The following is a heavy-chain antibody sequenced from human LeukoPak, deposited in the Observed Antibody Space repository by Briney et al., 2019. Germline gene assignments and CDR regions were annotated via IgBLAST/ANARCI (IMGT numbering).Heavy chain of an antibody. CDR1: GSTFKTFG. Sequence: HPGGSLRLSCGASGSTFKTFGMHWVRQAPGKGLEWVAFIWNDGSNKYYADSVKGRFTISRDNSKKTVSLEMNSLRAEDTAVYYCAKDVNAYCSDDCSDHWGQGTLVTVSS. CDR2: IWNDGSNK. D-gene: IGHD2-21*01. V-gene: IGHV3-30*02. J-gene: IGHJ4*02. CDR3: AKDVNAYCSDDCSDH.